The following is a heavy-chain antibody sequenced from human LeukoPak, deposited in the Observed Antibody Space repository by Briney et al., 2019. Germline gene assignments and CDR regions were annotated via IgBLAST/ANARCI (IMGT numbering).Heavy chain of an antibody. J-gene: IGHJ4*02. V-gene: IGHV1-69*01. CDR3: ARVADSGYDFGVDY. D-gene: IGHD5-12*01. CDR1: GGTFSSYA. CDR2: IIPIFGTA. Sequence: ASVKVSFKASGGTFSSYAISWVRQAPGQGLEWMGGIIPIFGTANYAQKFQGRVTITADESTSTAYMELSSLRSEDTAVYYCARVADSGYDFGVDYWGQGTLVTVSS.